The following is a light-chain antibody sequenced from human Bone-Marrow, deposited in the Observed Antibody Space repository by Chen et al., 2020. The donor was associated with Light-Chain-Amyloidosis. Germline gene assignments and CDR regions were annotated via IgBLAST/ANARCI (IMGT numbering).Light chain of an antibody. CDR1: NIGSTS. CDR3: QVWDRSSDRPV. J-gene: IGLJ3*02. Sequence: SYVLTQPSSVSVAPGQTATLACGGNNIGSTSVHWYQQTPGQAPLLVVYDDSARPSRIPERLAGSNSGNTATLTIRRVEAGDEADYYCQVWDRSSDRPVFGGGTKLTVL. V-gene: IGLV3-21*02. CDR2: DDS.